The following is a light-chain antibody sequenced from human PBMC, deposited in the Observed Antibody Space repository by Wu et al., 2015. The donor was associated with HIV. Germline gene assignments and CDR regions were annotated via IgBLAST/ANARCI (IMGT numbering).Light chain of an antibody. V-gene: IGKV3D-20*02. CDR2: GAS. CDR1: ESMSSTY. Sequence: DIVLTQSPGTLSLSPGERATLSCRASESMSSTYLAWYQQKPGQAPRLLIYGASSRATGIPDRFSGSGSGTDFHLTISSLAPEDSAIYYCQQRDDWPLTFGGGTRVEIK. CDR3: QQRDDWPLT. J-gene: IGKJ4*01.